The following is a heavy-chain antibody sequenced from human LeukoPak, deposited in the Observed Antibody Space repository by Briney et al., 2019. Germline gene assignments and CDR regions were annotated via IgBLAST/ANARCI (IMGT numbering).Heavy chain of an antibody. CDR2: IYYSGSASASAST. CDR1: GDSISSSDYY. D-gene: IGHD1-26*01. CDR3: ARPDEKWEVED. Sequence: SETLSLTCTVSGDSISSSDYYWGWIRQPPGKGLEWIGIIYYSGSASASASTYYNPSLKSRVTIFGDTSKNQFSLKVNSVTAADTAMYYCARPDEKWEVEDWGQGTLVTVSS. J-gene: IGHJ4*02. V-gene: IGHV4-39*01.